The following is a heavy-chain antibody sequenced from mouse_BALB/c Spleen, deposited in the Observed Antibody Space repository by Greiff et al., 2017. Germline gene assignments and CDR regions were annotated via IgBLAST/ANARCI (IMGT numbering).Heavy chain of an antibody. Sequence: QVQLQQPGAELVKPGASVKLSCKASGYTFTSYWMHWVKQRPGQGLEWIGEINPSNGRTNFNEKFKSKATLTVDKSSSTAYMQLSSLTSEDSAVYYCARYGNYAYWGQGTTLTVSS. J-gene: IGHJ2*01. V-gene: IGHV1S81*02. D-gene: IGHD2-1*01. CDR3: ARYGNYAY. CDR2: INPSNGRT. CDR1: GYTFTSYW.